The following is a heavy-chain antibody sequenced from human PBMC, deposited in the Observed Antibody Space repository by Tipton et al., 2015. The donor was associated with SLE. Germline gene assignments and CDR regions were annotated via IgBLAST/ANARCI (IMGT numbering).Heavy chain of an antibody. CDR1: GFTFSSYW. CDR3: ASLSAPSDY. J-gene: IGHJ4*02. V-gene: IGHV3-74*01. CDR2: IDPNGSPT. Sequence: SLRLSCTASGFTFSSYWMHWVRQPPGTGLVWVSEIDPNGSPTNYADSVKDRFTISRDNAKNTLFLEMNSLRVDDTAVYYCASLSAPSDYWGQGTLVTVPS.